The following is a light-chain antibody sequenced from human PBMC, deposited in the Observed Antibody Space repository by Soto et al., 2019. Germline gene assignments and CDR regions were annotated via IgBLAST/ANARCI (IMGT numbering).Light chain of an antibody. V-gene: IGKV3-11*01. CDR1: QSVGTY. Sequence: EIVLTQSPATLSLSPGERATLSCRTSQSVGTYLAWYQHNPGQAPRLLIYDASNRATGIPARFSGSGSGTDFTLTISSPEPEDFAVYYCQQRYNWPNTFGQGTKLXIK. CDR3: QQRYNWPNT. CDR2: DAS. J-gene: IGKJ2*01.